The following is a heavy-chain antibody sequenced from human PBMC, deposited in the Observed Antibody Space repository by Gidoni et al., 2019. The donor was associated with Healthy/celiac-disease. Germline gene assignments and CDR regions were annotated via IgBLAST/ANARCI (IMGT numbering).Heavy chain of an antibody. CDR1: GFSLSNARTG. CDR3: ARSPSNTAFDY. Sequence: QVTLKESGPVLVTPPETLTLTCTVSGFSLSNARTGVSWIRQPPGKALEWHAHIFSDDEQSYSTSLKSRLTISKDTSKSQVVLTMANMDPVDTATYYCARSPSNTAFDYWGQGTLVTVSS. D-gene: IGHD5-18*01. J-gene: IGHJ4*02. CDR2: IFSDDEQ. V-gene: IGHV2-26*01.